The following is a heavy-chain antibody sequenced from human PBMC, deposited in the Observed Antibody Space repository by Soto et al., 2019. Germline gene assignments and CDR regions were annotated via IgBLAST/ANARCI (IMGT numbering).Heavy chain of an antibody. V-gene: IGHV1-18*01. Sequence: QVRLVQSGAEAKKPGASVKVSCKASGYTFTSYGISWVRQAPGQGLEWMGWISAYNGNTNYAQKFQGRVTMTTDTPTSRDYMELRSLRSDDTAVYYCARGGGDYGDPNWFDPWGQGTLVTVSS. CDR3: ARGGGDYGDPNWFDP. D-gene: IGHD4-17*01. CDR1: GYTFTSYG. CDR2: ISAYNGNT. J-gene: IGHJ5*02.